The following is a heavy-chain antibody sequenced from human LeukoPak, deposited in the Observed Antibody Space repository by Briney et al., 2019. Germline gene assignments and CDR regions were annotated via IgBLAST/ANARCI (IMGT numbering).Heavy chain of an antibody. CDR2: ISGSVGST. CDR1: GFTFSSYA. CDR3: ARDEVGRDIVVVPAASGAFDI. V-gene: IGHV3-23*01. J-gene: IGHJ3*02. D-gene: IGHD2-2*01. Sequence: GGSLRLSCAASGFTFSSYAMSWVRQAPGKGLEWVSGISGSVGSTYYADSVKGRFTIARDNPKSTLYLQMNSLRAEDTAVYYCARDEVGRDIVVVPAASGAFDIWGQGTMVTVSS.